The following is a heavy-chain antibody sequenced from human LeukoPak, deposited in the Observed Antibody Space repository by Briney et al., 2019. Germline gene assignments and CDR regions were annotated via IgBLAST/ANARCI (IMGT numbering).Heavy chain of an antibody. CDR2: ISGRGGST. D-gene: IGHD3-9*01. CDR1: GFTFSTYG. Sequence: GGSLRLSCVASGFTFSTYGMSWVRQAPGKGLEWVSAISGRGGSTYYADSVKGRFTISRDNSKNTLYLQMNSLRAEDTAVYYCAKDGGEYYDILTGYYPRLYYMDVWGKGTTVTISS. J-gene: IGHJ6*03. CDR3: AKDGGEYYDILTGYYPRLYYMDV. V-gene: IGHV3-23*01.